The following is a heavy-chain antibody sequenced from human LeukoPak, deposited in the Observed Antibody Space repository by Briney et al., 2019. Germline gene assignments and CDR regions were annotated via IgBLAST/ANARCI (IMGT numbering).Heavy chain of an antibody. V-gene: IGHV4-59*01. Sequence: SETLSLTCTVSGDSISSYYWSWIRQPPGKGLEWIGYIYYSGTTNYNPSLKSRVTISVDTTKSQFSLKLSSVTAADTAVYYCARGVVIAPQTFDYWGQGILVTVSS. CDR2: IYYSGTT. J-gene: IGHJ4*02. D-gene: IGHD2-21*01. CDR1: GDSISSYY. CDR3: ARGVVIAPQTFDY.